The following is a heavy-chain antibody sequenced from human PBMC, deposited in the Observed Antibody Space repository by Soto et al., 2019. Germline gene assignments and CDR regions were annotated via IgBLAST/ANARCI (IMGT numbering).Heavy chain of an antibody. J-gene: IGHJ4*02. D-gene: IGHD1-26*01. CDR1: RRTFSSYA. CDR2: VVPTFGTA. Sequence: GASVKVSCKASRRTFSSYAISWVRQAPGPQLERMGGVVPTFGTANYAQKFQGRVTITADESTSTAYMELRSLRSEATAVYYCPTPEVGRGGVYTGSGCWGQGTLVTVCS. V-gene: IGHV1-69*13. CDR3: PTPEVGRGGVYTGSGC.